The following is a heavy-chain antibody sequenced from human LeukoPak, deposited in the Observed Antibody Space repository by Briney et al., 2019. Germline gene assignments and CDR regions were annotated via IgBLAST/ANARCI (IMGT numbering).Heavy chain of an antibody. V-gene: IGHV3-21*01. J-gene: IGHJ5*02. Sequence: GGSLRLSCAASGFTFSSYRMNWVRQAPGRGLEWVSSIRSSSSYIYYADSVKGRFTISRDNAKNSLYLQMNSLRAEDTAVYYCARGPLCNTTTCYTSGYLDPWGQGTLVTVSS. D-gene: IGHD2-2*02. CDR3: ARGPLCNTTTCYTSGYLDP. CDR1: GFTFSSYR. CDR2: IRSSSSYI.